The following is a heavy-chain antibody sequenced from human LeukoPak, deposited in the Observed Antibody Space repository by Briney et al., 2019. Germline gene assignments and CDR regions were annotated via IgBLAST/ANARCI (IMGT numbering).Heavy chain of an antibody. CDR2: INSDGSST. CDR1: GFTFSSYW. V-gene: IGHV3-74*01. Sequence: PGGSLRLSCAASGFTFSSYWMHWVRQAPGKGLVWVSRINSDGSSTGYADSVKGRFTISRDNAKNTLYLQMNSLRAEDTAVYYCARDPVRGYTGIDYWGQGTLVTVSS. D-gene: IGHD5-18*01. J-gene: IGHJ4*02. CDR3: ARDPVRGYTGIDY.